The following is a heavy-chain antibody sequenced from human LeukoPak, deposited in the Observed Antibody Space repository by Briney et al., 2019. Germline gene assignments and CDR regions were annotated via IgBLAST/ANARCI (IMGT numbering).Heavy chain of an antibody. J-gene: IGHJ4*02. CDR2: ISWNSGSI. D-gene: IGHD2-15*01. Sequence: GGSLRLSCAASGFTFDDYAMHWVRQAPGKGLEWVSGISWNSGSIGYADSVKGRFTISRDNAKSSLYLQMNSLRAEDTALYYCAKGYCSGGSCYKSFDYWGQGTLVTVSS. CDR1: GFTFDDYA. V-gene: IGHV3-9*01. CDR3: AKGYCSGGSCYKSFDY.